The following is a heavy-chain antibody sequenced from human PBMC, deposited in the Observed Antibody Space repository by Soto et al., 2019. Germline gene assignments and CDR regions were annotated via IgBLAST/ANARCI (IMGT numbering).Heavy chain of an antibody. V-gene: IGHV1-18*01. CDR2: ISAYNGNT. D-gene: IGHD1-1*01. Sequence: QVQLVQSGAEVKKPGASVKVSCKASGYTFTSYGIIWVRQAPGQGLEWMGWISAYNGNTNYAQKLQGRVTMTTDTSTSTAYMELRSLRSDDTAVYYCAIVGSYNWSYNWFEPWGQGTLVTVSS. CDR3: AIVGSYNWSYNWFEP. J-gene: IGHJ5*02. CDR1: GYTFTSYG.